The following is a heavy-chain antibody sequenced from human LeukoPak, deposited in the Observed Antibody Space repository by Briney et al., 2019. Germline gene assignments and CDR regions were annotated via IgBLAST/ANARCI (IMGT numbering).Heavy chain of an antibody. CDR1: GFTFSNYW. D-gene: IGHD6-19*01. CDR2: IKQDGSEK. Sequence: PGGSLRLSCAASGFTFSNYWMSWVRQAPGKGLEWVANIKQDGSEKYYVDSVKGRFTISRDNAKNSLYLQMNSLRAEDTAVYYCAKDHLPGIVVADRDYWGQGTLVTVSS. CDR3: AKDHLPGIVVADRDY. V-gene: IGHV3-7*01. J-gene: IGHJ4*02.